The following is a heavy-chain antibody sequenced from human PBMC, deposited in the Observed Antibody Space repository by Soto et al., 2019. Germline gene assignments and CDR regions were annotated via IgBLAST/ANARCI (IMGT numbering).Heavy chain of an antibody. V-gene: IGHV4-30-2*01. D-gene: IGHD3-10*01. CDR2: MYHSGTF. CDR3: ARAQFYSGSGNYNNLMFDA. CDR1: GGSIGGVGYS. J-gene: IGHJ5*02. Sequence: TLSLTCAVSGGSIGGVGYSWSWIRQPPGGGLEWIGYMYHSGTFLKSPSLKTRLTMSLDMSKNQFSLTLNSMTAADTAVYYCARAQFYSGSGNYNNLMFDAWGQGIQVTVSS.